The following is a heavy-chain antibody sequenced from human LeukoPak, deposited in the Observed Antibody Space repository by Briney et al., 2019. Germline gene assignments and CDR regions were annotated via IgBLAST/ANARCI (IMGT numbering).Heavy chain of an antibody. CDR3: ARGWQHLVL. D-gene: IGHD6-13*01. Sequence: PGGSLRLSCAASGFTFSNYDMSWVRQAPGKGLEWVSSISTSSSYIYYADSVKGRFTISRDNAKNSLYLQVNSLRAEDTAVYYCARGWQHLVLWGQGTLVTVSS. CDR1: GFTFSNYD. J-gene: IGHJ4*02. V-gene: IGHV3-21*01. CDR2: ISTSSSYI.